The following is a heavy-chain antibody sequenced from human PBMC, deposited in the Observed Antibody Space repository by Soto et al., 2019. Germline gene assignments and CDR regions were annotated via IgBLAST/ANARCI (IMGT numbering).Heavy chain of an antibody. CDR2: ISYDGSNK. V-gene: IGHV3-30*18. CDR1: GFTFSSYG. Sequence: QVQLVESGGGVVQPGRSLRLSCAASGFTFSSYGMHWVRQAPGKGLEWVAVISYDGSNKYYADSVKGRFTISRDNSKNTVYLQMNSLRAEDTAVYYCAKGLLRYYDFWSGYAAQHYYYGMDVWGQGTTVTVSS. CDR3: AKGLLRYYDFWSGYAAQHYYYGMDV. D-gene: IGHD3-3*01. J-gene: IGHJ6*02.